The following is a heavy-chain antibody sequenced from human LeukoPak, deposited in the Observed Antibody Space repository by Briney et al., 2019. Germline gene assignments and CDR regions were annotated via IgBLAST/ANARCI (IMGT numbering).Heavy chain of an antibody. CDR2: INQDGSEK. CDR3: ARQSGTMVTTRFDY. CDR1: GFTFTTYW. V-gene: IGHV3-7*01. Sequence: PGGSLRLSCAASGFTFTTYWMGCVRQAPGKGLEWVANINQDGSEKYYVDSVKGRFTISRNNAKNSLYLQMNSLRAEDTAIYYCARQSGTMVTTRFDYWGQGTLVTVSS. J-gene: IGHJ4*02. D-gene: IGHD4-17*01.